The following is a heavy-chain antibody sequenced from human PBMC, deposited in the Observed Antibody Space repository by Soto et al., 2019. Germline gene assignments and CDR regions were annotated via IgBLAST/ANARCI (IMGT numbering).Heavy chain of an antibody. CDR2: IYSGGTT. CDR1: GFTVGNNY. CDR3: MNRPRA. Sequence: EVQLVESGGGLVQPGGSLRLSCVASGFTVGNNYMSWVRQAPGKGLEWVSLIYSGGTTHYADSVRGRFTISRDSSKNTLYLEMKSLRREDTAIYYCMNRPRAWGQGTLVTVSS. D-gene: IGHD6-6*01. J-gene: IGHJ5*02. V-gene: IGHV3-66*01.